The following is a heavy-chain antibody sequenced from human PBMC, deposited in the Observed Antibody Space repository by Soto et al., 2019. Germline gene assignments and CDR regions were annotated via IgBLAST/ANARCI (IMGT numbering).Heavy chain of an antibody. D-gene: IGHD3-3*01. CDR2: INHSGST. CDR1: GGSFSGYY. CDR3: ARLLYYDFWSGYRPLNFDY. V-gene: IGHV4-34*01. J-gene: IGHJ4*02. Sequence: PSETLSLTCAVYGGSFSGYYWSWIRQPPGKGLEWIGEINHSGSTNYNPSLKSRVTISVDTSKNQFSLKLSSVTAADTAVYYCARLLYYDFWSGYRPLNFDYWGQGTLVTVSS.